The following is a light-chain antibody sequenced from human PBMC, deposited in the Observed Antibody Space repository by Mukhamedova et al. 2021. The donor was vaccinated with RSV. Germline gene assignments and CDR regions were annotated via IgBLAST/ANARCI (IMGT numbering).Light chain of an antibody. CDR1: QSVSSN. J-gene: IGKJ4*01. CDR3: QQYNNWPLT. Sequence: LSCRASQSVSSNLAWYQQKPGQAPRLLIYGASTRATGIPARFSGSGSGTEFTLTISSMQSEDFAVYYCQQYNNWPLTFGGGTKV. CDR2: GAS. V-gene: IGKV3-15*01.